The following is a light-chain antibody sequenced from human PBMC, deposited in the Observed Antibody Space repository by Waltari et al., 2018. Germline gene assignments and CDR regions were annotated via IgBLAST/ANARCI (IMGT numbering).Light chain of an antibody. J-gene: IGKJ1*01. CDR3: QQYGSSPGT. V-gene: IGKV3-20*01. CDR2: GAS. CDR1: QSVSSSK. Sequence: EIVLTQSPGTLSLSPGERATLSCRASQSVSSSKFAWYQQKPGQAPRLLIYGASSRATGIPDRFSGSASGTDFTLTISRLEPEDFAVYYCQQYGSSPGTFGQGTKVEIK.